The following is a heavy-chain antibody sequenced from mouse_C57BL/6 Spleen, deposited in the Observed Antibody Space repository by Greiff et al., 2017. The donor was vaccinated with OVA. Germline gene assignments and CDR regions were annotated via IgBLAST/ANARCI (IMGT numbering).Heavy chain of an antibody. Sequence: QVQLQQPGAELVKPGASVKLSCKASGYTFTSYWMQWVKQRPGQGLEWIGEIDPSDSYTNYNQKFKGKATLTVDTSSSTAYMQLSSLTSEDSAVYYCARKGGYDYAMDYWGQGTSVTVSS. CDR3: ARKGGYDYAMDY. D-gene: IGHD2-2*01. CDR1: GYTFTSYW. CDR2: IDPSDSYT. V-gene: IGHV1-50*01. J-gene: IGHJ4*01.